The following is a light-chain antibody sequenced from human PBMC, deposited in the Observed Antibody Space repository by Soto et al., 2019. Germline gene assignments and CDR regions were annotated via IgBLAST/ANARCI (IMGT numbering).Light chain of an antibody. Sequence: EIVLTQSPGTLSLSPGERATLSCRASQSVSSSYLAWYQQKPGQAPRLLIYGASSRATGIPDRFSGSGSGTHFTLTISRLEPEDFAVYYSQQYGSSPRYTFGQGTKLEIK. V-gene: IGKV3-20*01. CDR1: QSVSSSY. CDR3: QQYGSSPRYT. J-gene: IGKJ2*01. CDR2: GAS.